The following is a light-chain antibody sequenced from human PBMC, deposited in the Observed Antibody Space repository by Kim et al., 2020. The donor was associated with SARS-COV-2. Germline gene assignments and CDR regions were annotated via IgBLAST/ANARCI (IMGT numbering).Light chain of an antibody. CDR2: EGS. Sequence: QSALTQPASVSGSPGQSITISCTGTSSDVGSYNHVSWYQQHPGKAPKLTIYEGSKRPSGVSNRFSGSKSGNTASLTISGLQAEDEADYHCCSYAGNSISVFGGGTKLTVL. CDR1: SSDVGSYNH. V-gene: IGLV2-23*01. CDR3: CSYAGNSISV. J-gene: IGLJ2*01.